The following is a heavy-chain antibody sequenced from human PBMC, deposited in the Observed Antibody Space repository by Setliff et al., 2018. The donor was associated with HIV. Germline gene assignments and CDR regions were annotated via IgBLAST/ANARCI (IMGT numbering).Heavy chain of an antibody. CDR2: IKPDGSDG. V-gene: IGHV3-7*01. CDR3: ARLRLYNSALDY. D-gene: IGHD3-10*01. J-gene: IGHJ4*02. Sequence: PGESLKISCAASGFTFSNYWMTWVRQAPGKGLEWVANIKPDGSDGYYVGSVKGRFTISRDNTKNSLYLQLNTLRVEDTAVYYCARLRLYNSALDYWGQGTLVTVSS. CDR1: GFTFSNYW.